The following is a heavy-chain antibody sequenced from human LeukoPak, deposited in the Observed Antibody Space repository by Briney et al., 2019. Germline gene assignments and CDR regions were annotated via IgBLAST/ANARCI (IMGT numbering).Heavy chain of an antibody. Sequence: PGGSLRLSCAASGFTFSSYGMHWVRQAPGKGLEWVAVIWYDGSIKFYVDSVKGRFTISRDNSKNTLYLQMNSLRAEDTAVYYCARDVIAAADNNWFDPWGQGTLVTVSS. V-gene: IGHV3-33*01. CDR2: IWYDGSIK. D-gene: IGHD6-13*01. CDR1: GFTFSSYG. CDR3: ARDVIAAADNNWFDP. J-gene: IGHJ5*02.